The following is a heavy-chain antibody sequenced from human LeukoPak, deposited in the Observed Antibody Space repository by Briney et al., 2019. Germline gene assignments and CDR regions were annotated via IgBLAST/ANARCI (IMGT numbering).Heavy chain of an antibody. CDR3: TTDLWFGEFGMDV. J-gene: IGHJ6*02. V-gene: IGHV3-15*01. CDR1: GFTFSNAW. D-gene: IGHD3-10*01. CDR2: IKSKTNGGTT. Sequence: GGSLRLSCAASGFTFSNAWMSWVRQAPGKGLEWVSRIKSKTNGGTTDYVAPVKGRFTISRDDSKNTVYVQMNSLKTEDTAVYYCTTDLWFGEFGMDVWGQGTTVIVSS.